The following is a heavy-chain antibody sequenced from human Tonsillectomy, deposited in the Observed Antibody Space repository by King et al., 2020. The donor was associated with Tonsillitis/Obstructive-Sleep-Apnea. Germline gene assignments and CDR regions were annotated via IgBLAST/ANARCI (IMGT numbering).Heavy chain of an antibody. CDR2: IKHDGSEK. V-gene: IGHV3-7*01. CDR3: ASLDTTMVTGDY. J-gene: IGHJ4*02. CDR1: GFTFSSCW. Sequence: VQLVESGGGLVQPGGSLRLSCAASGFTFSSCWMSWVRQAPGKGLEWVANIKHDGSEKNYVDSVKGRFTISRDNAKNSLYLQMNSLRAEDTAVYYCASLDTTMVTGDYWGQGTLLTVSS. D-gene: IGHD5-18*01.